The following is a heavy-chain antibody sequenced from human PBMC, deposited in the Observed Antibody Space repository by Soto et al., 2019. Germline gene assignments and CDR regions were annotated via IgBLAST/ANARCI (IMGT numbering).Heavy chain of an antibody. Sequence: EVQLVESGGGLIQPGGSLRLSCAASGLTVNSNFMSWVRQAPGKGPEWVSVMYSGGSTYYADSVRGRFTISRDNFKNTLYLQMSSLSAEDTAVYYCARGGSISNFHGWFDPWGQGTLVTVSS. CDR1: GLTVNSNF. CDR2: MYSGGST. V-gene: IGHV3-53*01. D-gene: IGHD3-3*02. CDR3: ARGGSISNFHGWFDP. J-gene: IGHJ5*02.